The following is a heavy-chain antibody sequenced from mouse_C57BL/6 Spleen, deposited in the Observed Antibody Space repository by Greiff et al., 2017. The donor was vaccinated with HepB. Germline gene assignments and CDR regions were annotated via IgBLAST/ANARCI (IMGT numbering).Heavy chain of an antibody. Sequence: VQLQQSGAELVMPGASVKLSCKASGYTFTSYWMHWVKQRPGQGLEWIGEIDPSDSYTNYNQKFKGKSTLTVDKSSSTAYMQLSSLTSEDSAVYYCARIYYGNRAWFAYWGQGTLVTVSA. V-gene: IGHV1-69*01. CDR2: IDPSDSYT. D-gene: IGHD2-1*01. CDR3: ARIYYGNRAWFAY. CDR1: GYTFTSYW. J-gene: IGHJ3*01.